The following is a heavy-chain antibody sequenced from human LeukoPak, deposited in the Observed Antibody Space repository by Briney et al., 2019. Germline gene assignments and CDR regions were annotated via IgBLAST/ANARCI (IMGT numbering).Heavy chain of an antibody. Sequence: SETLSLTCTVSGRSISSYYWSWIRQPPGKGLEWIGYIYYSGSTNYNPSRKSRVTISVDTSKNQFSLKLSSVTAADTGVYYCARMIIVGWGSHFQHWGQGTLVTVSS. CDR2: IYYSGST. D-gene: IGHD1-26*01. CDR1: GRSISSYY. V-gene: IGHV4-59*01. J-gene: IGHJ1*01. CDR3: ARMIIVGWGSHFQH.